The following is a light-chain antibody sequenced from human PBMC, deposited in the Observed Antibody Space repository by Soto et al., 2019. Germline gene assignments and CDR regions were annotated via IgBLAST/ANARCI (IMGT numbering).Light chain of an antibody. Sequence: QSVLTQPPSVSGAPGQKVTISCTRSSSNIGAAYDVYWYQHLPGTAPKLLIYGNNNRPSGVPDRFSGSKSGTSASLAITGLLAEDEADYYCQSYDSSLSGWVFGGGTKVTVL. V-gene: IGLV1-40*01. CDR1: SSNIGAAYD. J-gene: IGLJ3*02. CDR3: QSYDSSLSGWV. CDR2: GNN.